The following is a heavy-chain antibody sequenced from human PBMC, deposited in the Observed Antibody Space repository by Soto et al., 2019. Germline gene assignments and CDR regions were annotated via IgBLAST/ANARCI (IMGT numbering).Heavy chain of an antibody. Sequence: PGGSLRLSCTASGFSFSSYTMNWVRQAPGKGLQWVASITNRGTHTYSADSVKGRFTISRDNDKNSLYLQMNNLRAEDTATYYCTRAHEVAWFDSWGLGTLVTVSS. CDR2: ITNRGTHT. CDR3: TRAHEVAWFDS. CDR1: GFSFSSYT. V-gene: IGHV3-21*06. J-gene: IGHJ5*01. D-gene: IGHD2-15*01.